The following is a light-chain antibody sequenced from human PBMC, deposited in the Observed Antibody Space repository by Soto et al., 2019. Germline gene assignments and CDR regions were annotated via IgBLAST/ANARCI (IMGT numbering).Light chain of an antibody. CDR3: QQYGSSSWT. CDR2: GTS. J-gene: IGKJ1*01. Sequence: EIVLTQSPGTLSLSPGERATLSCRASQRVSSSYLAWYQQKPGQAPRLLIYGTSSRATAIPDRFSGSGSGTDFTLTISRLEPEDFAVYYCQQYGSSSWTFGQGIKVEIK. CDR1: QRVSSSY. V-gene: IGKV3-20*01.